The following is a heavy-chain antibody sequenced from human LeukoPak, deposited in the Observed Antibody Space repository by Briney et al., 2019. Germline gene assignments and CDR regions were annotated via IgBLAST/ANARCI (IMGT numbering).Heavy chain of an antibody. Sequence: SVKVSCTASGGTFRSFAISWVRQAPGQGLEWMGGIIPIFRTANYAQKFQGRVTITADESTSTAYMELSSLRSEDTAVYYCARALRYYSDSSGYAFDYWGQGNLGNVSS. V-gene: IGHV1-69*13. D-gene: IGHD3-22*01. CDR1: GGTFRSFA. J-gene: IGHJ4*02. CDR2: IIPIFRTA. CDR3: ARALRYYSDSSGYAFDY.